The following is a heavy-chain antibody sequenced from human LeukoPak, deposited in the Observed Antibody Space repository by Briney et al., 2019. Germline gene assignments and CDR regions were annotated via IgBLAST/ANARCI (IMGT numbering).Heavy chain of an antibody. J-gene: IGHJ4*02. Sequence: SETLSLTCSVYGGSFINYSWSWIRQPPGKGLEWIGEINHSGITNYNPSLESRVTMSADTSKNQFSLKLSSVTAADTAVYYCARHRATGITMVRGVPSPLDYWGQGTLVTVSS. CDR3: ARHRATGITMVRGVPSPLDY. CDR1: GGSFINYS. CDR2: INHSGIT. V-gene: IGHV4-34*01. D-gene: IGHD3-10*01.